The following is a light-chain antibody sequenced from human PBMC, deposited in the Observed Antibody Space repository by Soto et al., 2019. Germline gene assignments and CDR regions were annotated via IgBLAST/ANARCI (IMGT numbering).Light chain of an antibody. CDR2: GAS. V-gene: IGKV3-15*01. J-gene: IGKJ5*01. CDR1: QSVSSN. CDR3: QQYNKWPPIT. Sequence: ILMTQSPATLSMSPGERATLSCRASQSVSSNLAWYQQKPGQAPRLLIYGASTRATGIPARFSGSGFGTEFTLTISSLQSEDFAVYYCQQYNKWPPITFGQGTRLEIK.